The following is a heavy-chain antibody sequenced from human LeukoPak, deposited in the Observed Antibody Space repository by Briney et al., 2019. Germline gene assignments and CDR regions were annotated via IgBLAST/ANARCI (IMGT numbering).Heavy chain of an antibody. D-gene: IGHD4-17*01. V-gene: IGHV5-51*01. Sequence: GESLKISCKGSGYSFTSYWIGWVRQMPGKGLEWMGIIYPGDSDTRYSPSFQGQVTISADKSISTAYLQWSSLKASDTAMYYCARLWLTTATPINAFDYWGQGTLVTVSS. CDR3: ARLWLTTATPINAFDY. CDR2: IYPGDSDT. J-gene: IGHJ4*02. CDR1: GYSFTSYW.